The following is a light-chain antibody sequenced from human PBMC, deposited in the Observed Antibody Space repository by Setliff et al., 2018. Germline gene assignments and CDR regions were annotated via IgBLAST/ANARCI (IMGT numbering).Light chain of an antibody. J-gene: IGLJ1*01. CDR3: SSYTSNTVV. CDR1: SSDIGAFNY. Sequence: QSALTQPASVSGSPGQSITISCTGSSSDIGAFNYVSWYQKNPRQAPKLMIYDVTKRPSGVSDRFSGSKSGNTASLTISGLQVEDEADYYCSSYTSNTVVFAAGTKVTVL. CDR2: DVT. V-gene: IGLV2-14*03.